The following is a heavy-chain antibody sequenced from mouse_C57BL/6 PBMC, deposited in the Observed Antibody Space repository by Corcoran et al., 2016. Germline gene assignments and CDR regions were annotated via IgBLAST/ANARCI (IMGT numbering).Heavy chain of an antibody. J-gene: IGHJ4*01. D-gene: IGHD1-1*01. Sequence: EVQLQQSGPELVKPGASVKISCKASGYTFTDYYMNWVKQSHGKSLEWIGDINPNNGGTSYNQKFKGKATLTVDKSSSTAYMELRSLTSEDSAVYYCARSIQIYYYGSSYHYYAMDYWGQGTSVTVSS. V-gene: IGHV1-26*01. CDR2: INPNNGGT. CDR3: ARSIQIYYYGSSYHYYAMDY. CDR1: GYTFTDYY.